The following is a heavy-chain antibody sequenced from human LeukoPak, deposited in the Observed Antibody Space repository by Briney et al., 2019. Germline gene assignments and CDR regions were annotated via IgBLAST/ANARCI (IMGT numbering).Heavy chain of an antibody. CDR2: IYSGGST. Sequence: PGGSLRLSCPASGFTVSSNYMSWVRQAPGKGLEWVSVIYSGGSTYYADSVKGRFTISRDNSKNTLYLQMNSLRAEDTAVYYCARTQTDYYDSSGYYSYYFDSWGQGTLVTVSS. V-gene: IGHV3-53*01. D-gene: IGHD3-22*01. CDR3: ARTQTDYYDSSGYYSYYFDS. J-gene: IGHJ4*02. CDR1: GFTVSSNY.